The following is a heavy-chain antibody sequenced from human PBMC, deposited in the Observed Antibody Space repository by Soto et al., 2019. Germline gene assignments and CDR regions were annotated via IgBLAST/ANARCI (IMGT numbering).Heavy chain of an antibody. V-gene: IGHV1-3*01. CDR2: INRGNGDT. CDR1: RYSFTKYG. Sequence: ASVKVSFKTSRYSFTKYGLHCVRQAPGQRLEWMGWINRGNGDTKYSQKFQGRVTITRDTSATTAYMELSSLRSEDSAVFYCARDTRYYYGMDVWGQGTAVTVPS. CDR3: ARDTRYYYGMDV. J-gene: IGHJ6*02.